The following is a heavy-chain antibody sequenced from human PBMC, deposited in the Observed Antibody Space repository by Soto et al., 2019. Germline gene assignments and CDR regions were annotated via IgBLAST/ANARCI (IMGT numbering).Heavy chain of an antibody. D-gene: IGHD6-13*01. CDR3: ASGIAAAGTYGMDV. J-gene: IGHJ6*02. V-gene: IGHV4-59*01. CDR1: GCSISSYY. Sequence: XETLSLTCTVAGCSISSYYWSWIRQPPGKGLDWIGYIYYSGSTNYNPSLKSRVTISVDTSKNQFSLKLSSVTAADTAVYYCASGIAAAGTYGMDVWGQGTTVTVSS. CDR2: IYYSGST.